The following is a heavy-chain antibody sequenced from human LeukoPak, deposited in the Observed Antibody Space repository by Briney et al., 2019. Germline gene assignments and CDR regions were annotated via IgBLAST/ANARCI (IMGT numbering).Heavy chain of an antibody. Sequence: SETLSLTRTVSGGSISSYYWSWIRQPPGKGLEWIGYIYYSGSTNYNPSLKSRVTISVDTSKNQFSLKLSSVTAADTAVYYCARGWGDYYDSSGYSNWFDPWGQGTLVTVSS. CDR3: ARGWGDYYDSSGYSNWFDP. J-gene: IGHJ5*02. CDR1: GGSISSYY. CDR2: IYYSGST. D-gene: IGHD3-22*01. V-gene: IGHV4-59*01.